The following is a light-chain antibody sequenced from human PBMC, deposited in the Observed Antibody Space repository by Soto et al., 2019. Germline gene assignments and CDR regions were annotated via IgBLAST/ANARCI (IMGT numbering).Light chain of an antibody. CDR2: EVS. CDR1: SSDVGGYNY. Sequence: QSALTQPPSASGSPGQSVTISCTGTSSDVGGYNYVSWYQQHPGKAPKLMIYEVSKRPSGVPDRFSGSKSGNTASLTVSGLQAEDEADYYCSSYAGSNILFGGGTKTTV. CDR3: SSYAGSNIL. V-gene: IGLV2-8*01. J-gene: IGLJ2*01.